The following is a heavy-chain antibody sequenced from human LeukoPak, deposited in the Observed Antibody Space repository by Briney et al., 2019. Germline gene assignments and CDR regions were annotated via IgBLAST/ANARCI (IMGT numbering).Heavy chain of an antibody. J-gene: IGHJ4*02. D-gene: IGHD5-12*01. V-gene: IGHV1-2*02. Sequence: ASVKVSCKASGYTFTSYYMHWVRQAPGQGLEWMGWINPNSGGTNYAQKFQGRVTMTRDTSISTAYMELSRLRSDDTAVYYCARDMATIRKGSLYHPDYWGQGTLVTVSS. CDR1: GYTFTSYY. CDR2: INPNSGGT. CDR3: ARDMATIRKGSLYHPDY.